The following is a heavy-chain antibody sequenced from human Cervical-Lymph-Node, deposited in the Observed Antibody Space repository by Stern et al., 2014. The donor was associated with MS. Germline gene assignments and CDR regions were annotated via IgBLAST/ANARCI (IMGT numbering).Heavy chain of an antibody. Sequence: LQLQESGPGLVKPSETLSLTCTVSGGSISSFYWSWIRQPPGKGLECIGYTYNSGGINYNPSLKSRVTISVDTSKNQFSLKLSSVTAADTAVYYCARYYYDNSGYFQDYWGQGTLVTVSS. V-gene: IGHV4-59*01. CDR2: TYNSGGI. CDR3: ARYYYDNSGYFQDY. D-gene: IGHD3-22*01. J-gene: IGHJ4*02. CDR1: GGSISSFY.